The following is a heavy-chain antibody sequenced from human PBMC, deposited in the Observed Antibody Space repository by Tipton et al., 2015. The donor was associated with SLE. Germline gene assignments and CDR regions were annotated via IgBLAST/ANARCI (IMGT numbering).Heavy chain of an antibody. D-gene: IGHD3-10*01. V-gene: IGHV4-39*07. J-gene: IGHJ4*02. CDR2: FFYNGVS. CDR1: GASTRNID. Sequence: GLVKPSETLSLTCAVSGASTRNIDWGWIRQSPGKGLEWIGSFFYNGVSYYNPSLPSLESRVTISLDTSKNQFSLNLRSVTAADTAVYYCTRDGDGSDYWGQGILVTVSS. CDR3: TRDGDGSDY.